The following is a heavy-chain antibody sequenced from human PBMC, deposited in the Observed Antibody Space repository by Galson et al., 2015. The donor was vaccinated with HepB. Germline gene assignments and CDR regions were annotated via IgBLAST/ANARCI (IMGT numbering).Heavy chain of an antibody. J-gene: IGHJ6*03. Sequence: AEVKKPGESLKISCKGSGYSFTSYWIGWVRQMPGKGLEWMGIIYPGDSDTRYSPSFQGQVTISADKSISTAYLQWSSLKASDTAMYYCARQSRYGSGSYYYYYMDVWGKGTTVTVSS. CDR3: ARQSRYGSGSYYYYYMDV. CDR1: GYSFTSYW. D-gene: IGHD3-10*01. CDR2: IYPGDSDT. V-gene: IGHV5-51*01.